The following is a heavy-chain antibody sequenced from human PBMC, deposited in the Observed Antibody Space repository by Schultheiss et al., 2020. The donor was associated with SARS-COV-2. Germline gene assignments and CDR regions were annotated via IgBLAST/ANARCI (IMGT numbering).Heavy chain of an antibody. CDR2: IIPIFGTA. CDR3: ARPIEQLGRMNYYYYYYGMDV. CDR1: GGTFSSYA. Sequence: SVKVSCKASGGTFSSYAISWVRQAPGQGLEWMGGIIPIFGTANYAQKFQGRVTITADESTSTAYMELSSLRSDDTAVYYCARPIEQLGRMNYYYYYYGMDVWGQGTTVTVSS. J-gene: IGHJ6*02. D-gene: IGHD6-6*01. V-gene: IGHV1-69*13.